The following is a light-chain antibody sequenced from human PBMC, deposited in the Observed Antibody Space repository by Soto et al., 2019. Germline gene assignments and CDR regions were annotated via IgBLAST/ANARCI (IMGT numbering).Light chain of an antibody. CDR1: NVGSKS. CDR3: QQYDTYWT. V-gene: IGKV3-15*01. CDR2: GAS. Sequence: PPSVSVAPGQTATVTCGGNNVGSKSVHWYQQKPGQAPRLLIYGASTRATGIPARFSGSGSGTEFTLTISSLQPDDFATYYCQQYDTYWTLGQGTKVDIK. J-gene: IGKJ1*01.